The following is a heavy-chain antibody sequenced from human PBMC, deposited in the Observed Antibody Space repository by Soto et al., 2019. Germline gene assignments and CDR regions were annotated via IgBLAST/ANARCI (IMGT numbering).Heavy chain of an antibody. D-gene: IGHD3-16*01. CDR3: AHIPHYYQYDSFDP. CDR2: IYWDDDK. J-gene: IGHJ5*02. Sequence: QITLKESGPTLVKPTQTLTLTCTFSGFSLTTRGVGVGWIRQPPGKALECLALIYWDDDKRYSPSLQSRLSITKDTSKNQVVLTMTNVDPVDTATYYCAHIPHYYQYDSFDPWGQGTLVSVSS. V-gene: IGHV2-5*02. CDR1: GFSLTTRGVG.